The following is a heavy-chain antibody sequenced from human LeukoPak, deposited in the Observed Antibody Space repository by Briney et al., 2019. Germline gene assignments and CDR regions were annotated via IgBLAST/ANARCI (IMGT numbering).Heavy chain of an antibody. CDR1: GGSISSYY. CDR3: ARFRDSGSFLYFDY. V-gene: IGHV4-59*01. Sequence: SETLSLTCTVSGGSISSYYWSWIRQPPGKGLEWIGYIYYSGSTNYNPSLKSRVTISVDTSKNQFSLKLSSVTAADTAVYYCARFRDSGSFLYFDYWGQGTLATVSS. CDR2: IYYSGST. D-gene: IGHD1-26*01. J-gene: IGHJ4*02.